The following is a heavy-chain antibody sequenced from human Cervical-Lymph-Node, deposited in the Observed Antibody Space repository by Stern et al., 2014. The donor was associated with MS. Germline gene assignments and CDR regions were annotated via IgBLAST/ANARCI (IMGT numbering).Heavy chain of an antibody. CDR1: GFTFSSHG. CDR2: IWYDGSNK. V-gene: IGHV3-33*01. D-gene: IGHD3-10*01. CDR3: ARDRGGKGPVDY. Sequence: QVQLVQSGGGVVQPGRSLRLSCAASGFTFSSHGMHWVRQAPGKGLEWVAVIWYDGSNKYYADSVKGRFTISRDNSKNTLYLQMNSLRAEDTAVYYCARDRGGKGPVDYWGQGTLVTVSS. J-gene: IGHJ4*02.